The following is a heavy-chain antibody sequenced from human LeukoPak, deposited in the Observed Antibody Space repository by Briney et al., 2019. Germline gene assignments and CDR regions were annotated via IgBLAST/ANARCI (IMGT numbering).Heavy chain of an antibody. CDR1: GIAFSSHA. CDR2: ISGSGGHT. Sequence: GGSLRLSCAASGIAFSSHAMSWVRQAPGKGLEWVSLISGSGGHTYYGDSVKGRFTISRDNSTNRLYLQMNSLRPEDTAVYYCAKGGAATMRDGYNYYYYYMEVWGRGTTVTVSS. J-gene: IGHJ6*03. D-gene: IGHD5-24*01. CDR3: AKGGAATMRDGYNYYYYYMEV. V-gene: IGHV3-23*01.